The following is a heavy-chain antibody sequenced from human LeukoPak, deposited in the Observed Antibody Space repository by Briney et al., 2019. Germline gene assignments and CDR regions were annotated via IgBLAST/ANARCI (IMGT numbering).Heavy chain of an antibody. V-gene: IGHV1-69*04. D-gene: IGHD2-2*01. CDR3: AREGLGQTSSAIEEFSWFDP. CDR1: GGTFTSHA. Sequence: SVKVSCKASGGTFTSHAISWVRQAPGQGLEWMGRIIPTLGVTTYAQKLQGRVTITADRSTSTAYMELRSLRSEDTAVYYCAREGLGQTSSAIEEFSWFDPWGQGTLVTVSS. CDR2: IIPTLGVT. J-gene: IGHJ5*02.